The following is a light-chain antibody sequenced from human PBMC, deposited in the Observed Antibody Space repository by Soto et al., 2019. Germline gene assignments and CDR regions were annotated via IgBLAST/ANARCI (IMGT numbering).Light chain of an antibody. J-gene: IGKJ5*01. CDR3: LQDYTYPYT. V-gene: IGKV1-6*01. CDR2: GAS. Sequence: IQMTQSPSTLSASVGDRVTITCRASQGIRNELGWYQQKPGKAPKLLLYGASSLQSGVPSRFSGSGSGTDFTLTISSLKPEDFATYYCLQDYTYPYTFGQGTRLEIK. CDR1: QGIRNE.